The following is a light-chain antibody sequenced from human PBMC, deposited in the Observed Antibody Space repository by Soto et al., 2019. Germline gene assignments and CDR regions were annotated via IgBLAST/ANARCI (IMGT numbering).Light chain of an antibody. CDR1: QTISSW. CDR3: QHYNSYSNA. CDR2: NAS. Sequence: DIQITHSPSSVSASVGDRGTIAWRASQTISSWLAWYQQKPGKAPKLLIYNASTLKSGVPSRFSGSGSGTEFTLTISSLQPDDFAAYYCQHYNSYSNAFGQGTKLDI. V-gene: IGKV1-5*03. J-gene: IGKJ1*01.